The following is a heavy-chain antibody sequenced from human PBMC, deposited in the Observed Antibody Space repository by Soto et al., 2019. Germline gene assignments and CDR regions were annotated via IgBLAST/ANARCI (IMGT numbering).Heavy chain of an antibody. V-gene: IGHV3-33*01. CDR3: ARHRQWLAGFDY. D-gene: IGHD6-19*01. Sequence: GGSLRLSCAASGFTFSSYGMHWVRQAPGKGLEWVAVIWYDGSNKYYADSVKGRFTISRDNSKNTLYLQMNGLRAEDTAVYYCARHRQWLAGFDYWGQGTLVTVSS. CDR1: GFTFSSYG. CDR2: IWYDGSNK. J-gene: IGHJ4*02.